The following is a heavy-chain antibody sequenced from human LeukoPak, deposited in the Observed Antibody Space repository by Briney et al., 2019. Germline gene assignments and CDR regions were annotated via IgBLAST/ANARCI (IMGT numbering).Heavy chain of an antibody. CDR1: GGSISEISYD. V-gene: IGHV4-39*01. Sequence: PSETLSLTCSVSGGSISEISYDWGWIRQPPGKGREWIGNNYYSGSTYNNPSLESRVVISVDTSRNQFSLKLTSVTATDTAVYCARQGVVGATGFDFWGQGILVTVSS. D-gene: IGHD1-26*01. J-gene: IGHJ4*02. CDR2: NYYSGST. CDR3: ARQGVVGATGFDF.